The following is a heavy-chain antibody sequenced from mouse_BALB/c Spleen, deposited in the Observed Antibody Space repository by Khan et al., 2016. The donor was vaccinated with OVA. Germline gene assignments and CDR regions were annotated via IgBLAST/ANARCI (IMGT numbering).Heavy chain of an antibody. J-gene: IGHJ4*01. CDR3: ARANYRYDGYYAMDY. CDR1: GFSLSRYN. CDR2: IWGGGGT. V-gene: IGHV2-6-4*01. Sequence: QVQLKESGPGLVAPSQSLSITCSVSGFSLSRYNIHWVRQPPGKGLEWLGMIWGGGGTDYNSTLKSRLSISKDNSESQVFLQMNSLQTDDTAMYYCARANYRYDGYYAMDYWGQGTSVTVSS. D-gene: IGHD2-14*01.